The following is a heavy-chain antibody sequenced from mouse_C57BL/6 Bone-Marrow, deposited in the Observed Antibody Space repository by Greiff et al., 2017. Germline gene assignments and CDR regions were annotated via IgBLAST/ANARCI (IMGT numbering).Heavy chain of an antibody. CDR2: IHPNSGST. Sequence: VQLQQPGAELVKPGASVKLSCKASGYTFTSYWMPWVKQRPGQGLEWIGMIHPNSGSTNYNEKFKSKATLTVDKSSSTAYMQLSSLTSEDSAVYYCARWITTVVATRYYFDYCGQGTTLTVSS. CDR1: GYTFTSYW. J-gene: IGHJ2*01. CDR3: ARWITTVVATRYYFDY. D-gene: IGHD1-1*01. V-gene: IGHV1-64*01.